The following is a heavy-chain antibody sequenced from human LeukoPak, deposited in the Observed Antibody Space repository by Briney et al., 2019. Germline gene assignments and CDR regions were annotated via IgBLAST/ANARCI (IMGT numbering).Heavy chain of an antibody. J-gene: IGHJ6*03. CDR2: ISSSSSYI. CDR3: ARDGGYYDILTGYYGVGYMDV. D-gene: IGHD3-9*01. V-gene: IGHV3-21*01. Sequence: PGGSLRLSCAASGFTFSSYSMNWVRQAPGKGLEWVSSISSSSSYIYYAASVKGRFTISRDNAMNSLYLQMNSLRAEDTAVYYCARDGGYYDILTGYYGVGYMDVWGKGTTVTISS. CDR1: GFTFSSYS.